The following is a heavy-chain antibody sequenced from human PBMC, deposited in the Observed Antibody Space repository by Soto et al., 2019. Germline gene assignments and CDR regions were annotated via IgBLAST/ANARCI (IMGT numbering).Heavy chain of an antibody. CDR1: GFTFSSYA. J-gene: IGHJ4*02. D-gene: IGHD6-19*01. CDR3: AKDEGYSSGWATFDY. Sequence: GSLRLSCAASGFTFSSYAMSWVRQAPGKGLEWVSAISGSGGSTYYADSVKGRFTISRDNSKNTLYLQMNSLRAEDTAVYYCAKDEGYSSGWATFDYWGQGTLVTVSS. CDR2: ISGSGGST. V-gene: IGHV3-23*01.